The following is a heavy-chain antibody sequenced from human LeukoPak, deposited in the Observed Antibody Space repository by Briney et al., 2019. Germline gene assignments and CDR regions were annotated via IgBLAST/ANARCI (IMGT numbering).Heavy chain of an antibody. CDR3: ARDPGGAEYNWFDP. D-gene: IGHD1-14*01. J-gene: IGHJ5*02. V-gene: IGHV1-69*13. CDR2: IIPIFGTA. CDR1: GGTFSSYA. Sequence: SVKVSCKASGGTFSSYAISWVRQAPGQGLEWMGGIIPIFGTANYAQKFQGRVTITADESTSTAYMELSSLRSEDTAVYYCARDPGGAEYNWFDPWGQGTLVTVSS.